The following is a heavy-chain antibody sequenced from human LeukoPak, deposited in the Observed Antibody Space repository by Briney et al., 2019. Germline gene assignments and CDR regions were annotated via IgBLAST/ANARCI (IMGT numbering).Heavy chain of an antibody. V-gene: IGHV4-34*01. CDR1: GVSFDDYY. CDR3: TTMTTGHDY. CDR2: INHSGYT. Sequence: SETLSLTCAVSGVSFDDYYWSWVRQTPGEGLEWIGEINHSGYTNDSPSLKSRVTLSIDTSRKQFSLNLRSVTVADAGIYYCTTMTTGHDYWGQGTLVTVSS. D-gene: IGHD4-17*01. J-gene: IGHJ4*02.